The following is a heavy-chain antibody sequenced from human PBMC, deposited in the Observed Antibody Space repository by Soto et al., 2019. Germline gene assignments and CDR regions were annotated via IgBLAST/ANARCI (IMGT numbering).Heavy chain of an antibody. J-gene: IGHJ5*02. D-gene: IGHD3-16*01. CDR3: ARDPVGAYSGWLDP. CDR2: FNAGNGDT. Sequence: QVPLVQSGAEVKKPGASVKVSCKASGYTFTDYAMHWVRQAPGQRLEWMGWFNAGNGDTTYSQEFQGRLTITRDTSASTANMERSSLRSEDTAVYYCARDPVGAYSGWLDPWGQGTLVTVSS. V-gene: IGHV1-3*01. CDR1: GYTFTDYA.